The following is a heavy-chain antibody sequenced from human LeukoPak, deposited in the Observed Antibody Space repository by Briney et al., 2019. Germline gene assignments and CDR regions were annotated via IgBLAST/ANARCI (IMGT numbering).Heavy chain of an antibody. CDR2: ISYDGSNK. D-gene: IGHD2-15*01. J-gene: IGHJ5*02. CDR3: AKRGGCSGGSCYNWFDP. CDR1: GFTFSSYG. V-gene: IGHV3-30*18. Sequence: GGSLRLSCAASGFTFSSYGMHWVRQAPGKGLEWVAVISYDGSNKYYADSVKGRFTISRNNSKNTLYLQMNSLRAEDTAVYYCAKRGGCSGGSCYNWFDPWGQGTLVTVSS.